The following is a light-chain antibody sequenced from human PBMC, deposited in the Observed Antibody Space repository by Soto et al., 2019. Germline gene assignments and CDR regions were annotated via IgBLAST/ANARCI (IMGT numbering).Light chain of an antibody. CDR1: QSVSSN. Sequence: EIVMTQSPATLSVSPGERATLSCRASQSVSSNLAWYQQKPCQAPRLLIYGASTRATGIPARFSGSGSGTEFTLTISSLQSEDFAVYYCQQYNNWPPWTFGQGTKLESK. CDR2: GAS. V-gene: IGKV3-15*01. J-gene: IGKJ2*02. CDR3: QQYNNWPPWT.